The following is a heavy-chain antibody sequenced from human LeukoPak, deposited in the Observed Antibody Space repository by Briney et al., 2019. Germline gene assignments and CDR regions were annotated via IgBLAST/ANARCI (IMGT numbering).Heavy chain of an antibody. CDR2: IYYSGST. V-gene: IGHV4-39*07. D-gene: IGHD6-13*01. CDR3: ARASSSWQSYYYYYYMDV. J-gene: IGHJ6*03. CDR1: GGSISSSSYY. Sequence: SETLSLTCTVSGGSISSSSYYWGWIRQPPGKGLEWIGSIYYSGSTYYNPSLKSRVTISVDTSKNQFSLKLSSVTAADTAVYYCARASSSWQSYYYYYYMDVWGKGTTVTISS.